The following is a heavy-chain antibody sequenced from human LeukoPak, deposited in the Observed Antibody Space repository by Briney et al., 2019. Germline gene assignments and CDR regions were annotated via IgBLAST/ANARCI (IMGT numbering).Heavy chain of an antibody. J-gene: IGHJ5*02. V-gene: IGHV4-34*01. CDR1: GGSFSGYY. CDR3: ARRIYYGSGSYYNWFDP. D-gene: IGHD3-10*01. CDR2: INHSGST. Sequence: SETLSLTCAVYGGSFSGYYWSWIRQPPGKGLEWIGEINHSGSTNYNPSLKSRVTISVDTSKNQLSLKLSSVTAADTAVYYCARRIYYGSGSYYNWFDPWGQGTLVTVSS.